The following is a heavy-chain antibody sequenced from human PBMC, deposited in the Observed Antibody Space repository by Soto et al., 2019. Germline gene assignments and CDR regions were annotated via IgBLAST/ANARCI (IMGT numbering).Heavy chain of an antibody. D-gene: IGHD3-22*01. V-gene: IGHV3-74*01. CDR3: ARDTYTMIVVVKDDY. J-gene: IGHJ4*02. CDR2: INSDGSST. Sequence: EVQLVESGGGLVQPGGSLRLSCAASGFTFSSYWMHWVRQAPGKGLVWVSRINSDGSSTSYADSVKGRFTISRDNAKNTLYLQMNSLRAEDTAVYYCARDTYTMIVVVKDDYWGQGTLVTVSS. CDR1: GFTFSSYW.